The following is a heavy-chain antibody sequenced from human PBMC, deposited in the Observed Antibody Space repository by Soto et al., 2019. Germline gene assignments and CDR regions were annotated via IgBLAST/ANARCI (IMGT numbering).Heavy chain of an antibody. Sequence: PSETLSLTCTVSGGSISSGGYYWSWIRQHPGKGLEWIGYIYYSGSTYYNPSLKSRVTISVDTSKNQFSLKLSSVTAADTAVYYCARASRVAYCGGDCYSSYYYGMDVWGQGTTVTVSS. CDR2: IYYSGST. V-gene: IGHV4-31*03. CDR1: GGSISSGGYY. D-gene: IGHD2-21*02. J-gene: IGHJ6*02. CDR3: ARASRVAYCGGDCYSSYYYGMDV.